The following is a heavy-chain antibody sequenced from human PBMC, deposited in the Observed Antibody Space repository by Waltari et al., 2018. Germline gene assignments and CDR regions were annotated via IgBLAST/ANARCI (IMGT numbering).Heavy chain of an antibody. CDR3: TTTYSSSWYYFDY. D-gene: IGHD6-13*01. CDR1: GGSISSSSYY. Sequence: QLQLQESGPGLVKPSETLSLTCTVSGGSISSSSYYWGWISQPPGKGLEWIGSIYYSGSTYYNPSLKSRVTISVDTSKNQFSLKLSSVTAADTAVYYCTTTYSSSWYYFDYWGQGTLVTVSS. V-gene: IGHV4-39*07. CDR2: IYYSGST. J-gene: IGHJ4*02.